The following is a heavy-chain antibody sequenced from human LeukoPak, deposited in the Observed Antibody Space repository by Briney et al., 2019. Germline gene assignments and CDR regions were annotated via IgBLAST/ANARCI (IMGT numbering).Heavy chain of an antibody. V-gene: IGHV3-66*02. Sequence: GGSLRLSCAVSGISVSGYYMSWVRQAPGRGLEWVSVIYSGGDTSYADSVKGRFTGSRDNANNTVDLHMNGLRPEDTAFYYCARGFFNFEDWGRGTLVTVSS. CDR1: GISVSGYY. D-gene: IGHD3-3*01. CDR2: IYSGGDT. CDR3: ARGFFNFED. J-gene: IGHJ4*02.